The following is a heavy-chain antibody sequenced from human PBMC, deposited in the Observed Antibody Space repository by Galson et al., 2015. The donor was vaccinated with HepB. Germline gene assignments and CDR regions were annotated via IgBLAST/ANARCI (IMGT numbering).Heavy chain of an antibody. Sequence: SLRLSCAASGFTSSTFAMSWVRQAPGKGLEWVSVISGSDGGTYYADSVQGRFTISRDNSKITLYLQMRSLRAEDTAVYYCAKSTVFGLLIKPVFYFDFWGQGTLVSVSS. CDR1: GFTSSTFA. D-gene: IGHD3/OR15-3a*01. CDR3: AKSTVFGLLIKPVFYFDF. CDR2: ISGSDGGT. J-gene: IGHJ4*02. V-gene: IGHV3-23*01.